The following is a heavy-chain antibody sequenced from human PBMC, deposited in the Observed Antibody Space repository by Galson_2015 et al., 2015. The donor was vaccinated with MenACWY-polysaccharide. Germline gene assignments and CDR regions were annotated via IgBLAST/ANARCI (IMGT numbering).Heavy chain of an antibody. J-gene: IGHJ4*02. Sequence: SLRLSCAASGFRFRTSGMHWVRQAPGKGLEWVSAISSGSDTAYYTDSVKGRFTISRDNSKDTVHLQMDSLRAEDTAVYYCVKGGWADNWGQGTLVTVSS. CDR2: ISSGSDTA. V-gene: IGHV3-23*01. CDR1: GFRFRTSG. CDR3: VKGGWADN. D-gene: IGHD1-26*01.